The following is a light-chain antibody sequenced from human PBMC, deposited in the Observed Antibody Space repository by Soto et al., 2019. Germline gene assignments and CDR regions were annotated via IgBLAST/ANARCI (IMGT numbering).Light chain of an antibody. CDR2: EVS. Sequence: DFVFTQSPLSLPVTLGRPAAISCRSSQSLVYSDGNTYLTWFQQRPGQSPRSLLFEVSKRHSGVPDRFSGSGSGTDFTLRISRVEAEDVGVYYCMQGSHWPLTFGGGTKVDIK. CDR1: QSLVYSDGNTY. CDR3: MQGSHWPLT. V-gene: IGKV2-30*01. J-gene: IGKJ4*01.